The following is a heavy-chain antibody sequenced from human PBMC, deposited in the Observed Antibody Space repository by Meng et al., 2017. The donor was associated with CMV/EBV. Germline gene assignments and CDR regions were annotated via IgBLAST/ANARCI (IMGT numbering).Heavy chain of an antibody. CDR1: RFTFSGST. V-gene: IGHV3-73*01. CDR2: IKSKASNYAT. CDR3: SRRWEGVGNYYFD. D-gene: IGHD3/OR15-3a*01. Sequence: GVLKISCAVSRFTFSGSTIHWVRQASGKGLEWLGRIKSKASNYATAYGASVKGRFTISRDDSKNTAYLQMNGLKIEDTAVYYCSRRWEGVGNYYFDWGQGTLVTVSS. J-gene: IGHJ4*02.